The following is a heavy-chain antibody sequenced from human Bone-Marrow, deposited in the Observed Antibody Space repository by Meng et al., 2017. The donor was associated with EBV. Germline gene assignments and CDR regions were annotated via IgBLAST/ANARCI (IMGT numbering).Heavy chain of an antibody. D-gene: IGHD3-10*01. J-gene: IGHJ4*02. CDR1: GGTLSRYA. CDR3: ARDPHSYGSGSQGYFDY. CDR2: NIPIFGTA. Sequence: VELAQSGAEVKKPGCSVNVSCKDSGGTLSRYAISWVRQAPGQGLEWKGRNIPIFGTANYAQKFQGRVTITADESTSTAYMELSSLRSEDTAVYYCARDPHSYGSGSQGYFDYWGQGTLVTVSS. V-gene: IGHV1-69*01.